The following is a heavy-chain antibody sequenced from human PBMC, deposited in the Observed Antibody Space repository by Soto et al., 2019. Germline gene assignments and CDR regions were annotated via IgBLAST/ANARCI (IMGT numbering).Heavy chain of an antibody. Sequence: GESLKISCAASGFTFSSHAMSWVRQAPGKGLEWVSGISGSGGTPFYADSVKGRFTISRDNSKNTLYLKMNSLRAEDTAVYYCTNPPAGYISSWFYFGSWGQGTLVTVSS. CDR3: TNPPAGYISSWFYFGS. CDR1: GFTFSSHA. D-gene: IGHD6-13*01. J-gene: IGHJ4*02. CDR2: ISGSGGTP. V-gene: IGHV3-23*01.